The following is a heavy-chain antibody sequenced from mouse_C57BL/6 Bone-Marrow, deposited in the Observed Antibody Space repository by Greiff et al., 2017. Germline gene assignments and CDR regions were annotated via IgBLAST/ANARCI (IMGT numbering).Heavy chain of an antibody. CDR2: ISSGGNYT. J-gene: IGHJ3*01. CDR1: GFTFSSYG. D-gene: IGHD2-3*01. V-gene: IGHV5-6*02. CDR3: ARPYDGYYVSFAY. Sequence: DVKLQESGGDLVKPGGSLKLSCAASGFTFSSYGMSWVRQTPDKRLEWVATISSGGNYTYYPDSVKGRFTISRDNAKNSLYLQRSSLKSEDTAMYYCARPYDGYYVSFAYWGQGTLVTVSA.